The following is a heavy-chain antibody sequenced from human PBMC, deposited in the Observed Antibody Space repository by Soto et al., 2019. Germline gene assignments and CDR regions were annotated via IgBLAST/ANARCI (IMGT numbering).Heavy chain of an antibody. CDR2: IYYSGSP. J-gene: IGHJ5*02. CDR3: AHWGRWLHP. V-gene: IGHV4-59*11. D-gene: IGHD7-27*01. Sequence: SETLSLACTVSGGSISSHHWSWIRQPPGKGLEWIGYIYYSGSPNYNPSLKSRVTISVDTSKNQFSLKLSSVTAADTAVYYCAHWGRWLHPWGQGTLVSGSS. CDR1: GGSISSHH.